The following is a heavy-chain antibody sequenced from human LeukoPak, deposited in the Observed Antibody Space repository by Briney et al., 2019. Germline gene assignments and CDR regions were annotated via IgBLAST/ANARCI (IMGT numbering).Heavy chain of an antibody. CDR3: AKDRLAQSGNSYGYDYFDY. CDR2: ISYAGNNQ. CDR1: GFTFSSYG. J-gene: IGHJ4*02. D-gene: IGHD5-18*01. Sequence: PGGSLRLSCAASGFTFSSYGMHWVRQAPGKGLEWVAAISYAGNNQFYEDSVKGRFPISRDNSKNTLYLQMNSLQPEDTAVYFCAKDRLAQSGNSYGYDYFDYWGQGTLVTVSS. V-gene: IGHV3-30*18.